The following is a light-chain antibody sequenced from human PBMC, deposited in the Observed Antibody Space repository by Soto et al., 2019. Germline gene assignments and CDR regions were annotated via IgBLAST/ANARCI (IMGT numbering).Light chain of an antibody. CDR1: QSVTTY. CDR3: QQYNNWPPIT. CDR2: DAS. Sequence: EIVLTPSPATLSLSPGERANISCRASQSVTTYLAWYQQKPGQAPRLLIYDASDRATGIPARFSGSGSGTEFTLTISSLQSEDFAVYFCQQYNNWPPITFGQGTRLEIK. V-gene: IGKV3-11*01. J-gene: IGKJ5*01.